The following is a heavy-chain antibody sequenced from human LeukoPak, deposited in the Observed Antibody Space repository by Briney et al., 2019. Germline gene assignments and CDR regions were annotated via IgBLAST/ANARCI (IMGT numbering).Heavy chain of an antibody. CDR3: ARHTPYWFDP. CDR1: GGSMSSSSYY. Sequence: KPSETLSLTCTVSGGSMSSSSYYWGWIRQPPGKGLEWIGSIYYSGSTYYNPSLKSRVTISVDTSKNQFSLKLSSVTAADTAVYYCARHTPYWFDPWGQGTLVTVSS. J-gene: IGHJ5*02. V-gene: IGHV4-39*01. CDR2: IYYSGST. D-gene: IGHD2-15*01.